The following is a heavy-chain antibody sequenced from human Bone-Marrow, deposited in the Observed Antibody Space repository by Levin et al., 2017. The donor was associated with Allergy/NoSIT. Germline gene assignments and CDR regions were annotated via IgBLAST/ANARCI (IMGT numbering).Heavy chain of an antibody. J-gene: IGHJ6*02. CDR2: SSGSGTTI. D-gene: IGHD3-10*01. Sequence: LSLTCAASGFTISEYYMSWIRQAPGKGLEWVSSSSGSGTTIYYADSVKGRITVSRDNAKNALSLQMNSLRAEDTAMYYCARGGDASGRTRNVFSYHIMDFWGQGTTVTVSS. CDR1: GFTISEYY. CDR3: ARGGDASGRTRNVFSYHIMDF. V-gene: IGHV3-11*01.